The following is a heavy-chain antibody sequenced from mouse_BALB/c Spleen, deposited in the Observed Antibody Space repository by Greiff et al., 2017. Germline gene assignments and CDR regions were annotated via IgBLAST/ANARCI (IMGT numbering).Heavy chain of an antibody. Sequence: QVQLQQSGAELARPGASVKLSCKASGYTFTSYWMQWVKQRPGQGLEWIGAIYPGDGDTRYTQKFKGKATLTADKSSSTAYMQLSSLASEDSAVYYCAGGNYYYAMDYWGQGTSVTVSS. CDR2: IYPGDGDT. D-gene: IGHD2-1*01. J-gene: IGHJ4*01. CDR1: GYTFTSYW. V-gene: IGHV1-87*01. CDR3: AGGNYYYAMDY.